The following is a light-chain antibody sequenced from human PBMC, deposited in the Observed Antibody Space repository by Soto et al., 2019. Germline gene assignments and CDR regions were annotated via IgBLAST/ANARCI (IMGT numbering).Light chain of an antibody. CDR2: GVT. V-gene: IGLV2-11*01. Sequence: QSALTQPRSVSGSPGQSVTISCTGTSSDVGGYNYVSWYQRHPGKAPKLIISGVTKRPSGVPDRFSGSKSGNTASLTISGLQAEDEADYDCCSYAGSDILIFGGGTKVTV. CDR1: SSDVGGYNY. J-gene: IGLJ2*01. CDR3: CSYAGSDILI.